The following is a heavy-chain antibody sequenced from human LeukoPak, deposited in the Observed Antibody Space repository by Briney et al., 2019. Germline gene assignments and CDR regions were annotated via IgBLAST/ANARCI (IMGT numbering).Heavy chain of an antibody. V-gene: IGHV3-30*02. J-gene: IGHJ4*02. Sequence: GGSLRLSCAASGFTFSSYGMHWVRQAPGKGLEWVAFIRYDGSNKYYADSVKGRFTISRDNSKNTLYLQMNSLRAEDTAVYYCAKNLELLWFGELLYYFDYWGQGTLVTVSS. CDR1: GFTFSSYG. CDR3: AKNLELLWFGELLYYFDY. CDR2: IRYDGSNK. D-gene: IGHD3-10*01.